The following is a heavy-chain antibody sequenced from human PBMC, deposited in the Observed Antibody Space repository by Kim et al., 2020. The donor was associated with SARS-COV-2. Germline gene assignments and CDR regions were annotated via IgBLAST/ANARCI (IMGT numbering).Heavy chain of an antibody. J-gene: IGHJ6*01. D-gene: IGHD3-10*01. V-gene: IGHV1-2*02. Sequence: ASVKVSCQAFRYTLSGHYIHWVRQAPGEGLEWMGWVSPDSGGTQYAQKFKGRVTMTWDTSTTTAYMEMSGLKSDDSAMFYCAAMVREEFSYSMDVWGQGTTVTVSS. CDR2: VSPDSGGT. CDR3: AAMVREEFSYSMDV. CDR1: RYTLSGHY.